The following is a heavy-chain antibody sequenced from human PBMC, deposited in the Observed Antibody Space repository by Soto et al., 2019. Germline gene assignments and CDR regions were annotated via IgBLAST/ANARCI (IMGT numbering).Heavy chain of an antibody. CDR2: IIPIFGTA. V-gene: IGHV1-69*13. CDR3: ARDSTLVLGYYYYGMDV. J-gene: IGHJ6*02. D-gene: IGHD3-10*01. CDR1: GGTFSSYA. Sequence: SVNVSCKASGGTFSSYAISWVRQAPGQGLEWMGGIIPIFGTANYAQKFQGRVTITADGSTSTAYMELSSLRSEDTAVYYCARDSTLVLGYYYYGMDVWGQGTTVTVSS.